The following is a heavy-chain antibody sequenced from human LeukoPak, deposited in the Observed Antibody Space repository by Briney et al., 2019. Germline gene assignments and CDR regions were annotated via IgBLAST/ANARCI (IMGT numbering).Heavy chain of an antibody. CDR2: IIPIFGTA. CDR1: GGTFISYA. J-gene: IGHJ4*02. D-gene: IGHD5-24*01. V-gene: IGHV1-69*01. CDR3: ARWDGWLTIPGHFDY. Sequence: SVKVSCKASGGTFISYAISWVRQAPGQGLEWMGGIIPIFGTANYAQKFQGRVTITADESTSTAYMELSSLRSEDTAVYYCARWDGWLTIPGHFDYWGQGTLVTVSS.